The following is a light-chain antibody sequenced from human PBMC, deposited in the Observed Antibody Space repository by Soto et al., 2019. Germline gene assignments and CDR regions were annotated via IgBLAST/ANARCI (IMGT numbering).Light chain of an antibody. V-gene: IGKV3-11*01. CDR2: DAS. CDR1: QSVGSY. CDR3: QQRRDSIT. Sequence: EIVLTQSPVTLSLSPGERATLSCRASQSVGSYLAWLQQKPGQAPRLLIYDASKRATRIPGRFSGGGSGTDFILTISSLEPEDVAFYYCQQRRDSITFGQGTRLEIK. J-gene: IGKJ5*01.